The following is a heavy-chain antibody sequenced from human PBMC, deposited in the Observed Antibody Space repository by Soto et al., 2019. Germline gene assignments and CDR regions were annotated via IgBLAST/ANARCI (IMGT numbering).Heavy chain of an antibody. CDR1: GYSFTYYW. V-gene: IGHV5-51*01. CDR3: ARGRLLPAVNFDY. CDR2: TYPGDSDT. J-gene: IGHJ4*02. Sequence: GESLKISCKASGYSFTYYWIGWVRQMPGKGLEWMGITYPGDSDTRYCPSFQGQVTISADKSLNHFSLQLNSVTAADTAVYYCARGRLLPAVNFDYWGQGTLVTVSS. D-gene: IGHD2-2*01.